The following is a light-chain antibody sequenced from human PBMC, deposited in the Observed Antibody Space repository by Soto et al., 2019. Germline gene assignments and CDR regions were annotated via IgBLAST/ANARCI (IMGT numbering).Light chain of an antibody. CDR3: QQYGSSPRT. CDR2: GTY. V-gene: IGKV3-20*01. Sequence: SLCALSLTTGEIATLSCRASENCVWSYLAWYQEKPGQAPRLLIYGTYNRATGLPDRFSGSGSGTDLSLTIRRLETGDLAVYYCQQYGSSPRTFGHGTKV. CDR1: ENCVWSY. J-gene: IGKJ1*01.